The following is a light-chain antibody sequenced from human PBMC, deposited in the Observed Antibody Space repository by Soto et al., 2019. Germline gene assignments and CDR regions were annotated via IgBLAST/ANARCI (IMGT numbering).Light chain of an antibody. J-gene: IGLJ2*01. CDR3: ASWDDSLSGFVV. CDR2: NNN. CDR1: ISNIGNNY. V-gene: IGLV1-47*02. Sequence: QSVLTQPPSASGAPGESVTISCSGSISNIGNNYVFWYQQFPGTAPTLLIQNNNQRPSGVPDRFSGSKSGTSASLAISGLRSEDEADYYCASWDDSLSGFVVFGGGTQLTVL.